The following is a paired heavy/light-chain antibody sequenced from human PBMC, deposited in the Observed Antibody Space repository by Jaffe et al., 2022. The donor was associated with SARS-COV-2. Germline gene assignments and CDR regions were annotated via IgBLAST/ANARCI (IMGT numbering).Light chain of an antibody. CDR3: QQYGSSPLT. V-gene: IGKV3-20*01. CDR2: GAS. Sequence: EIVLTQSPGSLSLSPGERATLSCRASQSISSSYLAWYQQKPGQAPRLLIYGASSRATGIPDRFSGSGSGTDFTLTISRLEPEDFAVYHCQQYGSSPLTFGGGTKVEIK. CDR1: QSISSSY. J-gene: IGKJ4*01.
Heavy chain of an antibody. CDR1: GFTFSSYA. D-gene: IGHD5-18*01. CDR2: LSGSGGST. V-gene: IGHV3-23*01. Sequence: EVQLLESGGGLVQPGGSLRLSCTSSGFTFSSYAMSWVRQAPGKGLEWVSALSGSGGSTFFADSVKGRFTVSRDNSKNTLYLQMSSLRADDTAVYYCAKAESVPGYSSGLKTPFDYWGQGTLVTVSS. CDR3: AKAESVPGYSSGLKTPFDY. J-gene: IGHJ4*02.